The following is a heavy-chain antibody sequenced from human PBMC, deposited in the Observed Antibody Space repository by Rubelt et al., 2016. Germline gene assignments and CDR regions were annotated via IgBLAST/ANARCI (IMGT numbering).Heavy chain of an antibody. J-gene: IGHJ4*02. Sequence: VQLVASGGGLVQPGGSLGLSCAASGFTFSDHYMSWIRQAPGKGLEWISYISSSGGTIYYADSVKGRFTISRENAKNSLYRQMNSLTAEETAIYYCARATSGWDLWGQGTLVTVSS. CDR3: ARATSGWDL. V-gene: IGHV3-11*01. CDR2: ISSSGGTI. D-gene: IGHD6-19*01. CDR1: GFTFSDHY.